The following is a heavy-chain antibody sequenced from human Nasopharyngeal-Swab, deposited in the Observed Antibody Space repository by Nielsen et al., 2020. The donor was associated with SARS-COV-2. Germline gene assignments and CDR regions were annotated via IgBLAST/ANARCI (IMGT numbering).Heavy chain of an antibody. CDR2: IYHSGST. J-gene: IGHJ6*02. Sequence: WIRQPPGKGLEWIGNIYHSGSTYYSPSLKSRLTISVNTSKNQFSLKLSSVTAADTAVYYCARQPSMVHHYYYGMDVWGQGTTVTVSS. V-gene: IGHV4-39*01. CDR3: ARQPSMVHHYYYGMDV. D-gene: IGHD4/OR15-4a*01.